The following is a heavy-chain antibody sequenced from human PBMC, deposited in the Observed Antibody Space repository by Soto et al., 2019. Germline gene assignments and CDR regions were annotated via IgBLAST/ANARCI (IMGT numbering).Heavy chain of an antibody. V-gene: IGHV4-59*01. J-gene: IGHJ4*02. CDR3: AREGNLGRWLQPLDF. D-gene: IGHD5-12*01. Sequence: SETLSLTCAVSGGCFSGYYWRWIRQPPGKGLEWIGYIYYSGSTYYNPSLKSRVTMSVDTSKNQFSLKLISVTAADTAKYFCAREGNLGRWLQPLDFWGQGTLVTVSS. CDR1: GGCFSGYY. CDR2: IYYSGST.